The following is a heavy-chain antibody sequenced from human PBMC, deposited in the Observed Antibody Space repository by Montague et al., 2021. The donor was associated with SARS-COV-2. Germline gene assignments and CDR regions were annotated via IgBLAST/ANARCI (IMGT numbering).Heavy chain of an antibody. CDR1: GYSISSSNW. V-gene: IGHV4-28*01. CDR3: AKSADHNYFLDS. CDR2: IYHTGST. J-gene: IGHJ4*02. Sequence: SETLSLTCAVSGYSISSSNWWGWIRQAPGRGLEWIGYIYHTGSTYYHPSLKSRVTMSVDKSNNLFSLELSSVAAVDTAVYYCAKSADHNYFLDSWGQGTPVTVSS. D-gene: IGHD5-24*01.